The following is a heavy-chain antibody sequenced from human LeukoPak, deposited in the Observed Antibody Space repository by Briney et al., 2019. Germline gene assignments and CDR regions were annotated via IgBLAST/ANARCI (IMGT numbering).Heavy chain of an antibody. V-gene: IGHV4-34*01. J-gene: IGHJ5*02. CDR1: GGSFSGYY. CDR3: ARARVHYYDSSGYYYDRWFDP. D-gene: IGHD3-22*01. CDR2: INHSGST. Sequence: PSETLSLTCAVYGGSFSGYYWSWIRQPPGKGLEWIGEINHSGSTNYNPSLKSRVTISVDTSKNQFSLKLSSVTAADTAVYYCARARVHYYDSSGYYYDRWFDPWGQGTLVTVSS.